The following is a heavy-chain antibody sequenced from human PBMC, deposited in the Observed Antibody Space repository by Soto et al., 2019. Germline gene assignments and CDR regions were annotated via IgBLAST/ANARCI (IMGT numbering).Heavy chain of an antibody. V-gene: IGHV5-51*01. CDR3: ARRYSGYDDFFDY. Sequence: RGESLKISCKCSGYSFTSYWIGLVRQMPGKGLEWMGIIYPGDSDTRYSPSFQGQVTISADKSINTAYLQWSSLKASDTAMYYCARRYSGYDDFFDYWGQGTLVTVSS. CDR2: IYPGDSDT. D-gene: IGHD5-12*01. CDR1: GYSFTSYW. J-gene: IGHJ4*02.